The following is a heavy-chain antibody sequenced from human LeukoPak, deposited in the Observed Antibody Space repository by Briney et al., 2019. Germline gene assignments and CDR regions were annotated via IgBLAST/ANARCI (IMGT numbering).Heavy chain of an antibody. J-gene: IGHJ1*01. V-gene: IGHV3-7*01. Sequence: GGTLRLSCEGSGFTFSNYWMSWVRQAPGKGLEWVANIQQHGSETYYGDSVKGRFTISRDNAKNSLYLQMNSLRAEDTAVYYCATYSSSNGREFQYWGQGTLVTVSS. CDR2: IQQHGSET. D-gene: IGHD2-2*01. CDR3: ATYSSSNGREFQY. CDR1: GFTFSNYW.